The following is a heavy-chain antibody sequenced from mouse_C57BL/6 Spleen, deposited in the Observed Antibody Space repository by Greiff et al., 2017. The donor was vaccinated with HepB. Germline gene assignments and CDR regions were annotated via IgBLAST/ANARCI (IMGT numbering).Heavy chain of an antibody. CDR2: IDPETGGT. CDR1: GYTFTDYE. D-gene: IGHD1-1*01. Sequence: QVQLKESGAELVRPGASVTLSCKASGYTFTDYEMHWVKQTPVHGLEWIGAIDPETGGTAYNQKFKGKAILTADKSSSTAYMELRSLTSEDSAVYYCTRRGGSSRAWFAYWGQGTLVTVSA. J-gene: IGHJ3*01. CDR3: TRRGGSSRAWFAY. V-gene: IGHV1-15*01.